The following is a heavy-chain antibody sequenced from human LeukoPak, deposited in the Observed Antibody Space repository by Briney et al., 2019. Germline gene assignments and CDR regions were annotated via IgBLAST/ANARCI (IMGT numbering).Heavy chain of an antibody. CDR3: AKVRWDNSGWYYLDT. V-gene: IGHV3-30*18. Sequence: GGSLRLSCAASGFTFSDYNMHWVRQAPGKGLEWMAVISYHGINEYYADSVKGRFTISRDNSKSTLHLQMNSLRAEDTAVYYCAKVRWDNSGWYYLDTWGQGTLLTVSS. CDR1: GFTFSDYN. D-gene: IGHD6-19*01. J-gene: IGHJ4*02. CDR2: ISYHGINE.